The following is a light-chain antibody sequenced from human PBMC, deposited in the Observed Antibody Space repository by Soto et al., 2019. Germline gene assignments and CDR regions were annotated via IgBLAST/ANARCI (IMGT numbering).Light chain of an antibody. CDR3: QRYDSLRT. Sequence: MVLTQSPGTLSLSPGERSTLSCRASQSVRSNFLAWYQQKPGQAPRLLIYGASNRATGIPDRFSGSGSGTDFTLTITRLEPEDFAMYYCQRYDSLRTFGQGTKVDI. CDR2: GAS. V-gene: IGKV3-20*01. CDR1: QSVRSNF. J-gene: IGKJ1*01.